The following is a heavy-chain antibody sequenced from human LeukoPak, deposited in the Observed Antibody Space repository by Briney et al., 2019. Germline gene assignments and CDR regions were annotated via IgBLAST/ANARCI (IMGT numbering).Heavy chain of an antibody. Sequence: PSETLSLTCTVSGGSISRGSYCWSWIRQPAGKGLEWIGHIHTSGSINYNPSLKSRVTISVDTSKNQLSLKLSSVTAADTAVYYCARESNYHGSGTGWFDPWGQGTLVTVSS. CDR1: GGSISRGSYC. CDR2: IHTSGSI. V-gene: IGHV4-61*09. D-gene: IGHD3-10*01. J-gene: IGHJ5*02. CDR3: ARESNYHGSGTGWFDP.